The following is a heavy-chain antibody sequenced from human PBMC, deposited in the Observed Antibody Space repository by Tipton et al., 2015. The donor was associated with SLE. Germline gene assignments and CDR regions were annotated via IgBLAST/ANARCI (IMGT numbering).Heavy chain of an antibody. CDR3: ASRSGFYYGLDV. CDR2: ISGTTSGSII. D-gene: IGHD4-17*01. V-gene: IGHV3-11*01. Sequence: GSLRLSCAVSGFDLTNSQMNWIRQAPGKGLEWLLYISGTTSGSIISYADSVKGRFTISRDNDDNSLYLQMNSLRAEDTAVDYCASRSGFYYGLDVWGQGTTVTVSS. J-gene: IGHJ6*02. CDR1: GFDLTNSQ.